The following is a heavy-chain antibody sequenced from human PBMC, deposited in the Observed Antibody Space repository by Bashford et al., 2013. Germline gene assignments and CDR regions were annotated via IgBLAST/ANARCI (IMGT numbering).Heavy chain of an antibody. CDR3: ARRLYCSGYWVY. Sequence: SETLSLTCTVSGGSIRSHYWNWIRQPPGKGLEWIGYIYDSGSTNYNPSLKSRVTISVDTSKNQFSLKLSSVTAADTAVYYCARRLYCSGYWVYWGQGTLVTVSS. CDR1: GGSIRSHY. D-gene: IGHD2-15*01. V-gene: IGHV4-59*11. CDR2: IYDSGST. J-gene: IGHJ4*02.